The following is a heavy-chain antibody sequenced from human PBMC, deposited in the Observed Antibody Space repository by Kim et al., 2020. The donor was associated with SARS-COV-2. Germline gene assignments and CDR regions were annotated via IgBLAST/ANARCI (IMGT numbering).Heavy chain of an antibody. Sequence: GGSLRLSCAASGFTFSSYDMHWVRQAPGKGLEWVSTSSSDGHSRYYVDSVKGRFTISRDNFNMLFLQMNGLREEDTAVYYCARGIAATGSPNWFDPWGQGTLVTVSS. CDR2: SSSDGHSR. J-gene: IGHJ5*02. CDR1: GFTFSSYD. D-gene: IGHD6-13*01. CDR3: ARGIAATGSPNWFDP. V-gene: IGHV3-30*04.